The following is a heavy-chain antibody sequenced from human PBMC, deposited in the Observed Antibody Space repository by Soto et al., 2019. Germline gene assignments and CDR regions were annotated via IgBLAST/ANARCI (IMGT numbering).Heavy chain of an antibody. J-gene: IGHJ6*02. CDR2: IYYSGST. V-gene: IGHV4-59*01. D-gene: IGHD3-3*01. CDR3: ARLRLLDYYGMDV. Sequence: SETLSLTCTVSGGSLSSYYWSWIRQPPGKGLEWIGFIYYSGSTKYNPSLKSRVTISVDTSKNQFSLKLTSVTAADTAVYHCARLRLLDYYGMDVWGQGTTVTVSS. CDR1: GGSLSSYY.